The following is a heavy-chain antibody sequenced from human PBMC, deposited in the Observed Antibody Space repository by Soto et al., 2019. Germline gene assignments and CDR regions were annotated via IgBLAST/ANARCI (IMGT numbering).Heavy chain of an antibody. CDR3: ARDLTMAAAGVYYFNY. V-gene: IGHV1-69*13. CDR1: GGTFSSYA. D-gene: IGHD6-13*01. CDR2: IIPIFGTA. Sequence: SVKVSCKASGGTFSSYAISWVRQAPGQGLEWMGGIIPIFGTANYAQKFQGRVTITADESTSTAYMELSSLRSEDTAVYYCARDLTMAAAGVYYFNYWGQGTLVTVSS. J-gene: IGHJ4*02.